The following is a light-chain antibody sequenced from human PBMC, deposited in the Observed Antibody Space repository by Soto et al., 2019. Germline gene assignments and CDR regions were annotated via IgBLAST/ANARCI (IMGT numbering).Light chain of an antibody. V-gene: IGLV3-1*01. J-gene: IGLJ2*01. Sequence: SYELTQPPSVSVSPGQTASITCSGEKLGDKYACWYQQKPGQSPVLVIYQDSKRPSGIPERFSGSNSGNTATLTISGTQAMDEADYYCQAWDSREGVVFGGGTKLTVL. CDR2: QDS. CDR3: QAWDSREGVV. CDR1: KLGDKY.